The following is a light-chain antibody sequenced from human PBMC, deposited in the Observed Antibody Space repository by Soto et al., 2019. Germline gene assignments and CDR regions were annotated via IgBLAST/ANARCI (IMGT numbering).Light chain of an antibody. Sequence: DIVLTQSPGTLSLSPGERATLSCRASQSVSSSYLAWYQQKPGQAPRLLIYNTFSRATGIPDRISGSGSGTDFTLTISRLEPEDFAVYYCQQYGSSPYTFAQETKLAIK. V-gene: IGKV3-20*01. CDR2: NTF. J-gene: IGKJ2*01. CDR1: QSVSSSY. CDR3: QQYGSSPYT.